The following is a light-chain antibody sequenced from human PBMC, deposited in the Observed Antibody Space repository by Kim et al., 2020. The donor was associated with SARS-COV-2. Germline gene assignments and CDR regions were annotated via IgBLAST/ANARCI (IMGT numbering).Light chain of an antibody. V-gene: IGLV2-11*01. J-gene: IGLJ3*02. CDR2: DVS. CDR3: CSYAGSSWV. CDR1: SSEVGGYNY. Sequence: PEPSVTSSCTGTSSEVGGYNYVSWYQQHPGKAPKLMIYDVSKRPSGVPDRFSGSKSGNTASLTISGLQAEDEADYYCCSYAGSSWVFGGGTQLTVL.